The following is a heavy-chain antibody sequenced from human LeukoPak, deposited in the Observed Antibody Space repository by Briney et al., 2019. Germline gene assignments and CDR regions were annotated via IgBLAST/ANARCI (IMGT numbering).Heavy chain of an antibody. Sequence: GGSLRLSCAASGFTFSSYGMSWVRQAPGRGLEWVSTVSGGGTTHYADSVKGRFIISRDNSKNTLYLQMNSLRVEDTAVYYCTRGHSSGWYYFDYWGHGTLVTVSS. J-gene: IGHJ4*01. D-gene: IGHD6-19*01. CDR2: VSGGGTT. V-gene: IGHV3-23*01. CDR3: TRGHSSGWYYFDY. CDR1: GFTFSSYG.